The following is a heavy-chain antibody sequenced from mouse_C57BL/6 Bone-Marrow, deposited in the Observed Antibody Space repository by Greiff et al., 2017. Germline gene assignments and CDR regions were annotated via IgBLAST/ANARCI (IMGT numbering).Heavy chain of an antibody. D-gene: IGHD1-1*01. Sequence: QVQLQQSGAELVRPGASVTLSCKASGYTFTDYEMHWVKQTPVHGLEWIGAIDPETGGTAYNQKFKGKAILTADKSSSTAYMELRSLTSEDSAVYYCTRCYGSSYDRYFDVWGTGTTVTVSS. V-gene: IGHV1-15*01. CDR3: TRCYGSSYDRYFDV. J-gene: IGHJ1*03. CDR2: IDPETGGT. CDR1: GYTFTDYE.